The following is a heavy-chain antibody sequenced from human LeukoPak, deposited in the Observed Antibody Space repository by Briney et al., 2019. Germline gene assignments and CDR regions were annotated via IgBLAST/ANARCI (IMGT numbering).Heavy chain of an antibody. D-gene: IGHD3-3*01. V-gene: IGHV4-39*07. CDR1: GGSISSSSYY. J-gene: IGHJ4*02. CDR2: IYYSGST. Sequence: SETLSLTCTVSGGSISSSSYYWGWIRQPPGKGLEWIGSIYYSGSTYYNPSLKSRVTISVETSKNQFSLKLSSVTAADTAVYYCARDFWSGYYDFLAASPGDYFDYWGQGTLVTVSS. CDR3: ARDFWSGYYDFLAASPGDYFDY.